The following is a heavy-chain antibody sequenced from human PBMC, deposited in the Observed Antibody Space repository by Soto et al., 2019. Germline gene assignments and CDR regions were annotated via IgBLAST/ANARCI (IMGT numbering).Heavy chain of an antibody. V-gene: IGHV3-23*01. CDR3: ARDPGTAIVGAFDY. Sequence: EVQLLESGGGLVQPGESLRLACVGSGFSFKNHAVSWVRQAPGKGLEWVSGIGGAGTYTLYADSVKGRFTISTDKSKDMVYVQINGLRVEDTATYYCARDPGTAIVGAFDYWGQGTLV. CDR1: GFSFKNHA. J-gene: IGHJ4*02. CDR2: IGGAGTYT. D-gene: IGHD1-26*01.